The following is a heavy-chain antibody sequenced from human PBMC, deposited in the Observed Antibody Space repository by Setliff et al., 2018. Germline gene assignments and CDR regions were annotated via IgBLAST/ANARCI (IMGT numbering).Heavy chain of an antibody. CDR2: IYIGGSA. Sequence: SETLSLTCTVSGGSISSYYWSWIRQPDGKGLEWIGHIYIGGSANYNPSLKSRVTISIDTSKNQFSLKLNSVTAADMAVYYCAREQWLDPPGYYYMDVWAKGTTVTVSS. J-gene: IGHJ6*03. CDR1: GGSISSYY. CDR3: AREQWLDPPGYYYMDV. D-gene: IGHD6-19*01. V-gene: IGHV4-4*07.